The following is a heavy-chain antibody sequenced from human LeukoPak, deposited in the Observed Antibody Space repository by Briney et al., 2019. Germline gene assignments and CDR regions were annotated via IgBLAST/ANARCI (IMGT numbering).Heavy chain of an antibody. J-gene: IGHJ4*02. Sequence: PSETLSLTCTVSGGSISSYYWGWIRQPPGKGLEWIGSIYYSGSTYYNPSLKSRVTISVDTSKNQFSLELSSVTAADTAVYYCANTRPGIAVALFDYWGQGTLVTVSS. V-gene: IGHV4-39*01. CDR2: IYYSGST. D-gene: IGHD6-19*01. CDR1: GGSISSYY. CDR3: ANTRPGIAVALFDY.